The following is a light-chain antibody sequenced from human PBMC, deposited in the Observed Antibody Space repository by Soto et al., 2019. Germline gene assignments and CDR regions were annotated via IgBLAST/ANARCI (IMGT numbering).Light chain of an antibody. CDR1: QSVSSY. Sequence: EIVLTQSPATLSLSPGERATLSCRASQSVSSYLAWYQQKPGQAPRLLIYDASNWATGIPARFSGSGSGTDFTLTISSLEPEDFAVYYCQQRSNWPPKLTFGGGTKVEIK. CDR3: QQRSNWPPKLT. J-gene: IGKJ4*01. V-gene: IGKV3-11*01. CDR2: DAS.